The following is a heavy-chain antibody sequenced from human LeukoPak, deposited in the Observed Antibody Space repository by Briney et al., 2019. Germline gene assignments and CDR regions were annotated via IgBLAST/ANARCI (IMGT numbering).Heavy chain of an antibody. Sequence: SETLSLTCAVYGGSFSGYYWSWIRQPPGKGLEWIGEINHSGSTNYNPSLKSRVTISVDTSKNQFSLKLSSVTAADTAVYYCARHVKAAAGPQFDYWGQGTLVTVSS. CDR2: INHSGST. D-gene: IGHD6-13*01. CDR1: GGSFSGYY. J-gene: IGHJ4*02. CDR3: ARHVKAAAGPQFDY. V-gene: IGHV4-34*01.